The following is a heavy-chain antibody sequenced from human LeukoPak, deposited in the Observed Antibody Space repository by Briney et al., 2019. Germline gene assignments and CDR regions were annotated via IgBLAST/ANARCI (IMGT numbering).Heavy chain of an antibody. CDR2: ISYSGNT. D-gene: IGHD6-19*01. Sequence: SGTLSLTCGVSGASISRPYWWIWVRQPPGKGLQWIAEISYSGNTHYNPSLKSRVIISLDKSKNLVFLKLNSVTAADTAMYYCARDGGSDQYYFDNWGQGTLVTVSS. V-gene: IGHV4-4*02. J-gene: IGHJ4*02. CDR3: ARDGGSDQYYFDN. CDR1: GASISRPYW.